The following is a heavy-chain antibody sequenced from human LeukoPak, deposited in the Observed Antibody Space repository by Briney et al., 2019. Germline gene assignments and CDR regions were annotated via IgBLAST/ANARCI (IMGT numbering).Heavy chain of an antibody. CDR3: ARLPPPPLWNHRGGLDAFDI. D-gene: IGHD1-14*01. V-gene: IGHV4-39*07. J-gene: IGHJ3*02. CDR1: GGSISSSSYY. CDR2: IYYSGST. Sequence: SETLSLTCTVSGGSISSSSYYWGWIRQPPGKGLEWIGSIYYSGSTYYNPSLKSRVTISVDTSKNQFSLKLSSVTAADTAVYYCARLPPPPLWNHRGGLDAFDIWGQGTMVTVSS.